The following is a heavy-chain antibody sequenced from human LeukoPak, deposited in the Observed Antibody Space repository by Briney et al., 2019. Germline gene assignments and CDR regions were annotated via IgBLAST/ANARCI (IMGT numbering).Heavy chain of an antibody. V-gene: IGHV5-51*01. J-gene: IGHJ6*02. CDR2: IYPGDSDT. CDR1: GYSFTSYW. Sequence: GESLKLSCKGSGYSFTSYWIGWVRQMPGKGLEWMGIIYPGDSDTRYSPSFQGQVTISADRSISTAYLQWSSLKASDTAIYYCARRNDFWSGYATHYGMDVWGQGTTVTVSS. D-gene: IGHD3-3*01. CDR3: ARRNDFWSGYATHYGMDV.